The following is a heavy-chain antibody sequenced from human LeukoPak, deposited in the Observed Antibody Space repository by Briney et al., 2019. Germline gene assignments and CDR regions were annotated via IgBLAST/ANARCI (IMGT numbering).Heavy chain of an antibody. J-gene: IGHJ4*02. CDR1: GFSVSNTY. D-gene: IGHD6-13*01. V-gene: IGHV3-21*01. CDR3: ASLIAAAGTTKSAHDY. Sequence: GGSLRLSCAASGFSVSNTYMIWVRQAPGKGLEWVSSISSSSSYIYYADSVKGRFTISRDNAKNSLYLQMNSLRAEDTAVYYCASLIAAAGTTKSAHDYWGQGTLVTVSS. CDR2: ISSSSSYI.